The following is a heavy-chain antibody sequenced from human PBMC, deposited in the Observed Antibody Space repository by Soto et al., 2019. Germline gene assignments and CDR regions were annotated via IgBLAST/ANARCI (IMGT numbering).Heavy chain of an antibody. J-gene: IGHJ6*03. D-gene: IGHD6-19*01. CDR1: GYTFTSYD. CDR3: ARAVAPSGYYYYYYMDV. CDR2: MNPNSGNT. Sequence: GASVKVSCKASGYTFTSYDSNWVRQATGQGIEWMGWMNPNSGNTGYAQKFQGRVTMTRNTSISTAYMELSSLRSEDTAVYYCARAVAPSGYYYYYYMDVWGKGTTVTVSS. V-gene: IGHV1-8*01.